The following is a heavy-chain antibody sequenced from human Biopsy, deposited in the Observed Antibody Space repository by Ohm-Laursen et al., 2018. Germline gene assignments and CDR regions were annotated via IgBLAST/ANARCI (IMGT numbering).Heavy chain of an antibody. CDR1: GYNFNAYY. CDR2: INPNNGGT. CDR3: ARLAYSEYRRDPLDV. V-gene: IGHV1-2*02. Sequence: GSSVKVSCTASGYNFNAYYMQWVRQAPGQGLEWMGWINPNNGGTNYAHKFQGRVTMTRDTSISTAYMHLSGLTSDDTAVYYCARLAYSEYRRDPLDVWGQGTMVTVSS. J-gene: IGHJ3*01. D-gene: IGHD5-18*01.